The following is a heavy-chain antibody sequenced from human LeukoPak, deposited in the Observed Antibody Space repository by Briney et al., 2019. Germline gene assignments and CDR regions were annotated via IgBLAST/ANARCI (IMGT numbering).Heavy chain of an antibody. D-gene: IGHD3-10*01. V-gene: IGHV3-23*01. J-gene: IGHJ4*02. Sequence: GGSLRLSCAASGFTFSSNAMSWVRQAPGKGLEWVSVITANGGRTYYADSVKGRFTISRDNSKNTLSLQMNSLRAEDTAVYYCAKDAVAPGSGGDYFDYRGQGTLVTVSS. CDR1: GFTFSSNA. CDR3: AKDAVAPGSGGDYFDY. CDR2: ITANGGRT.